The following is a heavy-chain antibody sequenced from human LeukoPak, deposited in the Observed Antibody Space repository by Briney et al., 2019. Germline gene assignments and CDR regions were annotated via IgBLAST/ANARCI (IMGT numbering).Heavy chain of an antibody. D-gene: IGHD6-19*01. CDR1: GYTFTSSA. Sequence: ASVKVSCKASGYTFTSSALNWVRQAPGQGLEWMGWINTNTGNPTYAQGFTGRFAFSLDTSVSTAYLHISSLEAEDTAIYYCATYLKKGDSGFFDYWGQGTLVTGSS. J-gene: IGHJ4*02. V-gene: IGHV7-4-1*02. CDR2: INTNTGNP. CDR3: ATYLKKGDSGFFDY.